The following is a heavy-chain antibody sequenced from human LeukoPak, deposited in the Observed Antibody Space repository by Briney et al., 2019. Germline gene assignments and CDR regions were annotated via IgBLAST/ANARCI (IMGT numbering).Heavy chain of an antibody. CDR1: GFTFTNHC. V-gene: IGHV3-74*01. D-gene: IGHD3-10*01. CDR3: GRDGVLGSGSVAY. CDR2: IRPDGRET. Sequence: GGSLRLSCAASGFTFTNHCMHWGRQAPGKGLVWVSLIRPDGRETNHADSVKGRLHISRDEAKNTLYLHMNSLGAADTAVYYCGRDGVLGSGSVAYWGQGVLVTVSS. J-gene: IGHJ4*02.